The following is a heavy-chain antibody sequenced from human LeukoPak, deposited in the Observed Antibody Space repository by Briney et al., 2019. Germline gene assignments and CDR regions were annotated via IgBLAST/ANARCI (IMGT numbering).Heavy chain of an antibody. D-gene: IGHD3-9*01. CDR3: ARGVLTGFDY. CDR1: GGSISSYY. Sequence: SETLSLTCTVSGGSISSYYWSWIRQPPGKGLEWIGYIYYSGSTNYNPSLKSRVTISVDTSKNQFSLKLSSVTAADTAVYYCARGVLTGFDYWGQGTLVTVSS. J-gene: IGHJ4*02. CDR2: IYYSGST. V-gene: IGHV4-59*01.